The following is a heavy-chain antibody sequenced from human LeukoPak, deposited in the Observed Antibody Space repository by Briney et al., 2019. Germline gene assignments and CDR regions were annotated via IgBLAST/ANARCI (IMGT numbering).Heavy chain of an antibody. V-gene: IGHV3-64*02. D-gene: IGHD3-3*01. CDR2: IVSHGGST. J-gene: IGHJ6*03. CDR1: GFTFSGYT. CDR3: ARITMGATSANFYYYFLDA. Sequence: GGSLRLSCAASGFTFSGYTLHWVRQAPGKGLEYVSAIVSHGGSTHYADSVKGRFTVSRDNSKNTLYLQMDSLRAEDMAVYYCARITMGATSANFYYYFLDAWGKGTTVTVSS.